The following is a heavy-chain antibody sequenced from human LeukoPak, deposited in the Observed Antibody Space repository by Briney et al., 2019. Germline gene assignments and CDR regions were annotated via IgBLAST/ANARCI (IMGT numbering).Heavy chain of an antibody. V-gene: IGHV4-59*12. D-gene: IGHD6-13*01. J-gene: IGHJ3*02. Sequence: PSETLSLTCTVSGGSISSYYWSWIRQPPGKGLEWIGSIYYSGSTYYNPSLKSRVTISVDTSKNQFSLKLSSVTAADTAVYYCARPRGIAAAGWEVAFDIWGQGTMVTVSS. CDR1: GGSISSYY. CDR2: IYYSGST. CDR3: ARPRGIAAAGWEVAFDI.